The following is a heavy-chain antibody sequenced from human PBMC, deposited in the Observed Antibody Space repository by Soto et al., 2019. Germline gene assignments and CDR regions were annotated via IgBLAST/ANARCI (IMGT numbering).Heavy chain of an antibody. CDR2: IHSRGTT. J-gene: IGHJ4*02. CDR1: GFSVSTNY. Sequence: EVLLVESGGGLVQPGGSLRLSCVASGFSVSTNYMSWARQAPGNGLEWVSVIHSRGTTQYVDSVKGRFTISRDNSKSTVHLQMNSLRVEDTAVYFCARDYDGYGAYWGQGTLVIVCS. V-gene: IGHV3-66*01. CDR3: ARDYDGYGAY. D-gene: IGHD5-12*01.